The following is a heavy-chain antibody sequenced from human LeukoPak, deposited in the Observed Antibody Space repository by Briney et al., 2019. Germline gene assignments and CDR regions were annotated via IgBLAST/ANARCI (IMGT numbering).Heavy chain of an antibody. CDR1: GFTFSSYW. CDR3: AREGGYSHAFDY. J-gene: IGHJ4*02. V-gene: IGHV3-74*01. CDR2: INSDGSST. D-gene: IGHD3-22*01. Sequence: QPGESLRLSCAASGFTFSSYWMYWVRQAPGKGLVWVSRINSDGSSTSHADSVKGRFTISRDNAKNTLYLQMNSLRAEDTAVYYCAREGGYSHAFDYWGQGTLVTVSS.